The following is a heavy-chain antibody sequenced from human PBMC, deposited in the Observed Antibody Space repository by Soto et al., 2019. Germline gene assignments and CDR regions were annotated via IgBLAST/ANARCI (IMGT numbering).Heavy chain of an antibody. CDR2: VNHSGEA. J-gene: IGHJ4*02. CDR3: ARERITIFGVVTEFDY. CDR1: GGSFRNYY. V-gene: IGHV4-34*01. Sequence: SETLSLTCGVYGGSFRNYYWIWVRQPPGKGLEWIGEVNHSGEATYNPSLQSRVTMSVDTSKNQFSLKLSSVTAADTAVYYCARERITIFGVVTEFDYWGQGTLVTVSS. D-gene: IGHD3-3*01.